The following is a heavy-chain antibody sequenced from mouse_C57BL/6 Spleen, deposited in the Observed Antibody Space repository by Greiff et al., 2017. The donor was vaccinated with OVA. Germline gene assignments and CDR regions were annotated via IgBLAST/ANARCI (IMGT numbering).Heavy chain of an antibody. J-gene: IGHJ2*01. D-gene: IGHD1-1*01. CDR3: ARHGSSSFYFDY. Sequence: VQLQQSGAELVKPGASVKISCKASGYAFSSYWMNWVKQRPGKGLEWIGQIYPGDGDTNYNGKFKGKATLTADKSSSTAYMQLSSLTSEDSAVYFCARHGSSSFYFDYWGQGTTLTVSS. CDR2: IYPGDGDT. V-gene: IGHV1-80*01. CDR1: GYAFSSYW.